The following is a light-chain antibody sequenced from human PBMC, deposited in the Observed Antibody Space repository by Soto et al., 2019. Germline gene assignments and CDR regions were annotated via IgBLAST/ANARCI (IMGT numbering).Light chain of an antibody. CDR1: QSVSCY. V-gene: IGKV3-11*01. CDR3: QQYSNWHLT. Sequence: EIVLTQSPTTLSLSPGERATLSCRASQSVSCYFDWYQQKPGQAPRLLIYDAFNRATGIPARFSGSGSGTDFTLTISRLEPEDFAVYYCQQYSNWHLTFGGGTKVEIK. CDR2: DAF. J-gene: IGKJ4*01.